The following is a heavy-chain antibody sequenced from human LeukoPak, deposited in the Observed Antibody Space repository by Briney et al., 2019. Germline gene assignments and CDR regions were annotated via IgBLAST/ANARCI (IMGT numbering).Heavy chain of an antibody. J-gene: IGHJ4*02. D-gene: IGHD3-22*01. CDR2: MKNTGSGWTS. Sequence: GESLRLSCAASGFTFRDAWMSWVRQAPGKGLEWVGRMKNTGSGWTSDYAAPVKGRFTISRDDSKNTLYLQMNSLKTEDTAMYYCTTVGYYYDSGSGYWGQGTLVTVSS. CDR1: GFTFRDAW. V-gene: IGHV3-15*01. CDR3: TTVGYYYDSGSGY.